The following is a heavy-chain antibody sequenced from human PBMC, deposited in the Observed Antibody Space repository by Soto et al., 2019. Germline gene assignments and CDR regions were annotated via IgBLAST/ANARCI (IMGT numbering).Heavy chain of an antibody. V-gene: IGHV4-30-4*08. Sequence: KPSETLSLTCSVSGGSISSVGHYWTWIRQQPGKGLEWIGYIYYSGSTHYNPSLNSRLTISIDTSTNRFSLNLTSVTAADTAVYFCARLRWETENNWFDPWGQGALVTVSS. CDR1: GGSISSVGHY. CDR3: ARLRWETENNWFDP. CDR2: IYYSGST. D-gene: IGHD1-26*01. J-gene: IGHJ5*02.